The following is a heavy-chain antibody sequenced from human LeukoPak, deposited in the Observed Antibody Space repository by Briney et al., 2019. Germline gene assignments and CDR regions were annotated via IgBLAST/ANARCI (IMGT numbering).Heavy chain of an antibody. V-gene: IGHV4-34*01. D-gene: IGHD3-22*01. CDR3: ARRFSSYDSSGYDY. J-gene: IGHJ4*02. Sequence: SETLSLTCTVYGGSFSGYYWSWIRQPPGEGLEWIGEIHYSGSTNYNPSLKSRVTISVDTSKNQFSLKLSSVTAADTAVYYCARRFSSYDSSGYDYWGQGTLVTVSS. CDR2: IHYSGST. CDR1: GGSFSGYY.